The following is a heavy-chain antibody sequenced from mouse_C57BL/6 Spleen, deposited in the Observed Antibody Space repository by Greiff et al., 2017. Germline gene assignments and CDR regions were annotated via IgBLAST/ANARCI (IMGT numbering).Heavy chain of an antibody. Sequence: QVQLQQPGAELVKPGASVKLSCKASGYTFTSYWMHWVKQRPGQGLEWIGMIHPNSGSTNYNEKFKSKATLTVAKSSSTAYMQRSSLTSEDSAVYYCAKGPYYDYDLYAMDYWGQGTSVTVSS. CDR3: AKGPYYDYDLYAMDY. D-gene: IGHD2-4*01. V-gene: IGHV1-64*01. CDR1: GYTFTSYW. CDR2: IHPNSGST. J-gene: IGHJ4*01.